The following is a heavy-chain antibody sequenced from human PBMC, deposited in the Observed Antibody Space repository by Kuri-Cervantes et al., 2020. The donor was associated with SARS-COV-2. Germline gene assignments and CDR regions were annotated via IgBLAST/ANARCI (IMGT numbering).Heavy chain of an antibody. J-gene: IGHJ4*02. CDR1: GYTFTSYG. CDR3: ARGIVVVPAAIDYLGFDY. V-gene: IGHV1-18*04. Sequence: ASVKVSCKASGYTFTSYGTSWVRQAPGQGLEWMGWISAYNGNTNYAQKLQGRVTMTTDTSTSTAYMELRSLRSDDTAVYYCARGIVVVPAAIDYLGFDYWGQGTLVTVSS. D-gene: IGHD2-2*01. CDR2: ISAYNGNT.